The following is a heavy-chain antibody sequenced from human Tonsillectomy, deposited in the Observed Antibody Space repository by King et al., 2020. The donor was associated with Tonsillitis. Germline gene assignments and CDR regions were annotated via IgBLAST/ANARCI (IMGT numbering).Heavy chain of an antibody. CDR1: GGSITGGSYY. CDR3: ARRGRGGNDAFDV. J-gene: IGHJ3*01. Sequence: VPLQESGPGLVKPSQTLSLTCTVSGGSITGGSYYWSWIRQSAEKGLEWIGRIYSSGSTNYNPSLKSRVTISVDTSKNQFSLKVTSVTAADTAVYFCARRGRGGNDAFDVWGQGTMVTVSS. V-gene: IGHV4-61*02. CDR2: IYSSGST. D-gene: IGHD3-10*01.